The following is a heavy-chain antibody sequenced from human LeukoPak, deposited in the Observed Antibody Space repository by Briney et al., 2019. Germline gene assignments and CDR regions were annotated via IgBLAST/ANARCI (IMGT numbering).Heavy chain of an antibody. CDR3: ARAATGWELPNDAFDI. D-gene: IGHD2-15*01. CDR2: IYSGGST. J-gene: IGHJ3*02. V-gene: IGHV3-53*01. CDR1: GLTVSSNY. Sequence: GGSLRLSCAASGLTVSSNYMSWVRQAPGKGLEWVSVIYSGGSTYYADSVKGRFTISRDNSKNTLYLQMNSLRADDTAVYYCARAATGWELPNDAFDIWGQGTMVTVSS.